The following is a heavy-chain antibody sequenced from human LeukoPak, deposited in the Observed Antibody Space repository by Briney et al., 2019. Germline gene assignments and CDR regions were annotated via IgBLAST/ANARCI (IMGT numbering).Heavy chain of an antibody. Sequence: GGSLRLSCAASGFTFSSYSMNWVRQAPGKGLEWVSSISSSRSYIYYAESVRGRFTISRDNAKNSLYLQMNRLRAEDTAVYYCANALKFRELLCYFDYWGQGTLVTVSS. CDR2: ISSSRSYI. D-gene: IGHD3-10*01. CDR3: ANALKFRELLCYFDY. J-gene: IGHJ4*02. CDR1: GFTFSSYS. V-gene: IGHV3-21*01.